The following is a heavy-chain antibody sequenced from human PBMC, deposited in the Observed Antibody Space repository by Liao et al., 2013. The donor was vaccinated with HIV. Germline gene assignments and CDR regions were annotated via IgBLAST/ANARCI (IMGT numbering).Heavy chain of an antibody. CDR3: AREDNMGYLWGSYRTYYFDY. CDR1: GGSISSGTYY. Sequence: QVHLQESGPGLVTPSQTLSLTCTVSGGSISSGTYYWSWIRQPAGKGLEWIGRIYTSGSTNYNPSLKSRVTMSVDTSNNLFSLKLSSVTAADTAVYYCAREDNMGYLWGSYRTYYFDYWGQGTLVTVSS. V-gene: IGHV4-61*02. CDR2: IYTSGST. J-gene: IGHJ4*02. D-gene: IGHD3-16*02.